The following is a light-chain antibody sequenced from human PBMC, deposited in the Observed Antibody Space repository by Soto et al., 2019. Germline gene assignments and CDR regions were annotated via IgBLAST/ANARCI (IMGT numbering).Light chain of an antibody. Sequence: VLTQSPATLSLSPGERASLSCRASQSIHTSFEWYQQKPGQPPRLVVYDSTLRANGVPDRFGGSRSGTEFTLTINNLEPEDFAVYYCQQRNVWPPITFGQGTRLEI. J-gene: IGKJ5*01. CDR3: QQRNVWPPIT. V-gene: IGKV3-11*01. CDR2: DST. CDR1: QSIHTS.